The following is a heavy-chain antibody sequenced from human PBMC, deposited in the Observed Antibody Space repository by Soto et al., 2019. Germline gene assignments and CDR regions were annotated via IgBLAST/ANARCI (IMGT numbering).Heavy chain of an antibody. Sequence: GGSLRLSCAASGFNFRNYAMTWVRQAPGKGLGWVSGISGSGGSTYYADSVKGRFSISRDSSKNTLYLQMNSLGAEDTALYYCAKGRSYYYYYGVDVWGQGTTVTVSS. CDR3: AKGRSYYYYYGVDV. CDR1: GFNFRNYA. J-gene: IGHJ6*02. CDR2: ISGSGGST. V-gene: IGHV3-23*01.